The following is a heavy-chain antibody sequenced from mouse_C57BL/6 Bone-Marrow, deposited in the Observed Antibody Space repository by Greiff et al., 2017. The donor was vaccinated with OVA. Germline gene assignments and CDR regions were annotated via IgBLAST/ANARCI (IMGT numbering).Heavy chain of an antibody. CDR1: GYTFTDYY. V-gene: IGHV1-26*01. D-gene: IGHD2-1*01. Sequence: EVQLQQSGPELVKPGASVKISCKASGYTFTDYYMNWVKQSHGKSLEWIGDINPNNGGTSYNQKFKGKATLTVEKFSSTAYMELRSLTSEDAAVYDSARGLWYPYCFDYWGQGTTLTVSS. CDR2: INPNNGGT. CDR3: ARGLWYPYCFDY. J-gene: IGHJ2*01.